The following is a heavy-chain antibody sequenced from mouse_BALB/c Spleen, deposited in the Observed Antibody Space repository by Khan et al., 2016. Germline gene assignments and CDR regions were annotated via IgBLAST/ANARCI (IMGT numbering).Heavy chain of an antibody. V-gene: IGHV4-1*02. CDR3: ASTFWYFDG. CDR2: INPDSSTI. J-gene: IGHJ1*01. Sequence: EVKLLESGGGLVQPGGSLKLSCAASGSAFSRYWLSWVRQAPGKGLEWIGEINPDSSTINYTPSLKDKFIISRDNANTTPYLQMSKVRSEDTALYYCASTFWYFDGWGAGTTVTVSS. CDR1: GSAFSRYW.